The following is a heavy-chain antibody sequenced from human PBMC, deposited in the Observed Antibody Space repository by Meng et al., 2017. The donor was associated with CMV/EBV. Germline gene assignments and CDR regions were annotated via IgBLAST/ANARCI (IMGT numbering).Heavy chain of an antibody. V-gene: IGHV4-39*01. Sequence: GSLRLSCTVSGGSISSSSYYWGWIRQPPGTGLEWIGSIYYSGSTYYNPSLKSRVTISVDTSKNQFSLKLSSVTAADTAVYYCARLDGDGGQDYWGQGTLVTVSS. D-gene: IGHD5-24*01. CDR3: ARLDGDGGQDY. CDR2: IYYSGST. J-gene: IGHJ4*02. CDR1: GGSISSSSYY.